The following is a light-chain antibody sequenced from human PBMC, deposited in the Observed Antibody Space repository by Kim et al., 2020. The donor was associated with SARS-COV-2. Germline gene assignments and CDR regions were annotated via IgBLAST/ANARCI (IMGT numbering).Light chain of an antibody. Sequence: VFPPSPGTLSLSPGERATLSCRASQSIRDNFLAWYQQRPGQAPRLLLYGASSRATDIPDRFTGTGSGTDFILTITRLEPEDFAVYYCQQYGTSPLLTFGGGTKVDIK. CDR2: GAS. J-gene: IGKJ4*01. CDR3: QQYGTSPLLT. V-gene: IGKV3-20*01. CDR1: QSIRDNF.